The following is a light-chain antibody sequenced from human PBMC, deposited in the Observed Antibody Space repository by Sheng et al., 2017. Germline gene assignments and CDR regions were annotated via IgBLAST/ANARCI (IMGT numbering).Light chain of an antibody. CDR1: DSNIGDNA. J-gene: IGLJ1*01. V-gene: IGLV1-44*01. CDR3: SSYAGSPFV. CDR2: SYD. Sequence: QSLLSQPPSASGTPEQSVNFSCSGSDSNIGDNAVTWYQHVSGAAPKLLIYSYDQRPSGVPERFSGSKSGTSASLAISGLQSEDEADYYCSSYAGSPFVFGAGTKVTVL.